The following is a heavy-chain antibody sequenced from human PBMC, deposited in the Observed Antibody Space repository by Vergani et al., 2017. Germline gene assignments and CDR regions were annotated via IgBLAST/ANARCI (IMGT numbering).Heavy chain of an antibody. CDR1: GGTFSSYA. CDR3: SRDRGITIFGARWYFDL. J-gene: IGHJ2*01. V-gene: IGHV1-69*01. Sequence: QVQLVQSGAEVKKPGSSVKVSCKASGGTFSSYAISWVRQAPGQGLEWMGGIIPTFGTANYAQKFQGRVTCTADESTSTAYMELISLRSEDTAVYYCSRDRGITIFGARWYFDLWSRGTLVTVSS. D-gene: IGHD3-3*01. CDR2: IIPTFGTA.